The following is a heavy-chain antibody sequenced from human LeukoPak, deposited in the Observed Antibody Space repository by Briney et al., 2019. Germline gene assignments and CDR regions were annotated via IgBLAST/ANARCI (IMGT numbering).Heavy chain of an antibody. V-gene: IGHV3-23*01. CDR3: AKDADVVVPEYFQY. CDR2: ISASGGST. J-gene: IGHJ1*01. Sequence: GRSLRLSCAASGFTFSTYAMNWVRQAPGKGLEWVSGISASGGSTYYADSVKGRFTISRDNSKNTVFLQMNSLRAEDTAIYYCAKDADVVVPEYFQYWGQGTLVTVSS. CDR1: GFTFSTYA. D-gene: IGHD2-15*01.